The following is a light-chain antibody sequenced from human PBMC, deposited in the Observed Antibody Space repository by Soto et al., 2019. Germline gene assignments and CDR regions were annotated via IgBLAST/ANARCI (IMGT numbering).Light chain of an antibody. CDR3: QQYTNWWT. V-gene: IGKV3-15*01. Sequence: EIVMTQSPATLSVSPGERATLSCRASQSVNNNLAWYQKKPGQAPRLLIYGASTRATGIPARFSGSGSGTEFTLTISSLQSEYFAVYYCQQYTNWWTFGQGTRVEIK. CDR2: GAS. CDR1: QSVNNN. J-gene: IGKJ1*01.